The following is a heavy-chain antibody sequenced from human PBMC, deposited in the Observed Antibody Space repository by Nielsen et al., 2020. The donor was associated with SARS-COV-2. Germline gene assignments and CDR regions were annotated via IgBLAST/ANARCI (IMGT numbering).Heavy chain of an antibody. CDR3: ARDLEGPPWYDILTGSQSYYYYGMDV. J-gene: IGHJ6*02. V-gene: IGHV1-18*01. D-gene: IGHD3-9*01. Sequence: ASVKVSCKASGYTFTSYGISWVRQAPGQGLEWMGWISAYNGTTNYAQKLQGRVTMTTDTSTSTAYMELRSLRSDDTAVYYCARDLEGPPWYDILTGSQSYYYYGMDVWGQGTTVTVSS. CDR2: ISAYNGTT. CDR1: GYTFTSYG.